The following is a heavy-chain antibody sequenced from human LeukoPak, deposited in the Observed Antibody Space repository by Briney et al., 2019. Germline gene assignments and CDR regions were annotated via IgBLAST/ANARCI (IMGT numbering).Heavy chain of an antibody. CDR2: ISGSGGST. Sequence: GGSLRLSCAASGFTFGSCAMGWVRQAPGKGLEWVSAISGSGGSTYYADSVKGRFTISTDNSRNTVFLQMNSLRADDTALYYCARSVPDYTRFDYWGQGALVTVSS. D-gene: IGHD4-11*01. CDR3: ARSVPDYTRFDY. J-gene: IGHJ4*02. CDR1: GFTFGSCA. V-gene: IGHV3-23*01.